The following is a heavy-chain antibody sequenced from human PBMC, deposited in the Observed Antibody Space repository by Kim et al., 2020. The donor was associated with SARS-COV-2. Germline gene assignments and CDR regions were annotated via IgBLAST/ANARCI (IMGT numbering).Heavy chain of an antibody. D-gene: IGHD4-4*01. Sequence: GGSLRLSCAASGFTFSSYAMSWVRQAPGKGLEWVSAISGSGGSTYYADSVKGRFTISRDNSKNTLYLQMNSLRAEDTAVYYCAKGVNDYSKFEYYYYMDVWGKGTTVTVSS. CDR2: ISGSGGST. CDR1: GFTFSSYA. J-gene: IGHJ6*03. CDR3: AKGVNDYSKFEYYYYMDV. V-gene: IGHV3-23*01.